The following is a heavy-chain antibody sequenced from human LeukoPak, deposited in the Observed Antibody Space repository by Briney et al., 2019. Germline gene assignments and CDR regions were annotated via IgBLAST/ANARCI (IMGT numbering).Heavy chain of an antibody. Sequence: GGSLRLSCAASGFTFSSYWMSWVRQAPGKGLEWVANIKQDGSEKYYVDSVKGRFTISRDNAKNSLYLQMNSLRAEDTAVYYCARDWYGSGSYYANYYYGMDVWGQGTTVTVSS. CDR2: IKQDGSEK. CDR1: GFTFSSYW. CDR3: ARDWYGSGSYYANYYYGMDV. J-gene: IGHJ6*02. D-gene: IGHD3-10*01. V-gene: IGHV3-7*01.